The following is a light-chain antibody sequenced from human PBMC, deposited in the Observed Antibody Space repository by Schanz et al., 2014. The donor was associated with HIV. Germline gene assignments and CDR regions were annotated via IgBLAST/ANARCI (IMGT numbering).Light chain of an antibody. Sequence: DIQMTQSPSSLSASVGDRVTITCRASQGIGNSLAWYQQKPGKVPSLLIYAASTLQFGVPSRFGGSGSGTDFTLTISRLEPEDFAVYYCQQYDRSPYTFGGGTKVEIK. CDR2: AAS. CDR1: QGIGNS. CDR3: QQYDRSPYT. J-gene: IGKJ4*01. V-gene: IGKV1-27*01.